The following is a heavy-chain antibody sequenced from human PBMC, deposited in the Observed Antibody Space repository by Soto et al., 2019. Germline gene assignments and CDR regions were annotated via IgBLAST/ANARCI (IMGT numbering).Heavy chain of an antibody. J-gene: IGHJ6*02. CDR2: ISGSGGST. CDR1: GFTFSSYA. CDR3: AKPFARSSWYSYYYYGMDV. V-gene: IGHV3-23*01. Sequence: PGGSLRLSCAASGFTFSSYAMSWVRQAPGKGLEWVSAISGSGGSTYYADSVKGRFTISRDNSKNTLYLQMNSLRAEDTAVYYCAKPFARSSWYSYYYYGMDVWGQGTTVTVSS. D-gene: IGHD6-13*01.